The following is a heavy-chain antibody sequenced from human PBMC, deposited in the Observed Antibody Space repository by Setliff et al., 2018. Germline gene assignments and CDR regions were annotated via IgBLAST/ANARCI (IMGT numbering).Heavy chain of an antibody. D-gene: IGHD6-19*01. Sequence: TLSLTCTVSGGSISSYYWSWIRQPAGKGLQWIGHIYIGGSANYNPSLKSRVTMSIDTSKNQFSLKLNSVTAADMAVYYCAREQWLDPPGYYYMDVWAKGTTVTSP. CDR2: IYIGGSA. V-gene: IGHV4-4*07. CDR1: GGSISSYY. CDR3: AREQWLDPPGYYYMDV. J-gene: IGHJ6*03.